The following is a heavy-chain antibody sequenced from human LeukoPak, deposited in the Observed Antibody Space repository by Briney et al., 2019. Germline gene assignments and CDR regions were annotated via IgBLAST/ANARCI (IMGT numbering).Heavy chain of an antibody. CDR3: AKAAIQLWFRSAFDI. CDR2: INGSGGRT. V-gene: IGHV3-23*01. J-gene: IGHJ3*02. Sequence: GWSLTLSCAASGFIFSRHAMSWLRQAPGKGLTGVSAINGSGGRTYYAASVKGRFTISRDNFKNTLYLQMSSLRAEDTAVYYCAKAAIQLWFRSAFDIWGQGTMVTVSS. CDR1: GFIFSRHA. D-gene: IGHD5-18*01.